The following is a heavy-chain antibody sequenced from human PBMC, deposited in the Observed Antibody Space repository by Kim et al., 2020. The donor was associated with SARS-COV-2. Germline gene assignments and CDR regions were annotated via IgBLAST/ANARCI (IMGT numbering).Heavy chain of an antibody. D-gene: IGHD3-3*01. CDR3: AKDRVVRADDALDI. V-gene: IGHV3-33*06. Sequence: ADSVEGLFSISRDNAKNTVYLQMNSLRADDTAVYYCAKDRVVRADDALDIWGQGTVVTVSS. J-gene: IGHJ3*02.